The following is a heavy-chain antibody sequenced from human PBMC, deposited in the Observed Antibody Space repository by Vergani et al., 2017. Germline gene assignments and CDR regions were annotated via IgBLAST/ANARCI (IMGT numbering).Heavy chain of an antibody. Sequence: EVQLVESGGGLVKPEGSLRLSCAASGFTFSSYSMNWVRQAPGKGLEWVSSISSSSSYIYYADSVKGRFTISRDNAKNSLYLQMNSLRAEDTAVYYCARASWGEQQLPEDWGQGTLVTVSS. CDR1: GFTFSSYS. CDR3: ARASWGEQQLPED. CDR2: ISSSSSYI. V-gene: IGHV3-21*01. J-gene: IGHJ4*02. D-gene: IGHD6-13*01.